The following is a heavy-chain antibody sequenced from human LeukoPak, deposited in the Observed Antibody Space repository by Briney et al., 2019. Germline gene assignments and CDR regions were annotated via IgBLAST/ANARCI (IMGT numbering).Heavy chain of an antibody. J-gene: IGHJ3*02. CDR3: ARGRDPRDDAFDI. V-gene: IGHV1-69*05. CDR2: IIPIFGTA. Sequence: GSSVKVSCKASVGTLSSYAISSVRQAPGPGLEWMGGIIPIFGTANYAQKFQGRVTITTDESTSTAYMELSSLRSEDTAVYYCARGRDPRDDAFDIWGQGTMVTVSS. D-gene: IGHD5-24*01. CDR1: VGTLSSYA.